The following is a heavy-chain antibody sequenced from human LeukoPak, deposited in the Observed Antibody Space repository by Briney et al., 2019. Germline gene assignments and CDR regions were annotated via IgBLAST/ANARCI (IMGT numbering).Heavy chain of an antibody. V-gene: IGHV1-8*01. J-gene: IGHJ3*02. Sequence: EASVKVSCKASGYTFTSYDINWVRQATGQGLEWMGWMNPNSGNTGYAQKFQGSVTMTRNTSISTAYMELSSLRSEDTAVYYCARGLGSLDAFDIWGQGTMVTVSS. CDR2: MNPNSGNT. CDR1: GYTFTSYD. CDR3: ARGLGSLDAFDI. D-gene: IGHD6-6*01.